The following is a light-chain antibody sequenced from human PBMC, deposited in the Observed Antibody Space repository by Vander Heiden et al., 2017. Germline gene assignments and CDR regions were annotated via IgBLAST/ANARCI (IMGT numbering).Light chain of an antibody. Sequence: SYELTQPPSASVSPGQPASITCSGDKLGDKYACWYQQKPGQSPVLVIYQDSKRPSGIPERFSGSNSGNTATLTISGTQAMDEADYYCQAWDSSTVVFGGGTKLTVL. CDR2: QDS. CDR1: KLGDKY. J-gene: IGLJ2*01. CDR3: QAWDSSTVV. V-gene: IGLV3-1*01.